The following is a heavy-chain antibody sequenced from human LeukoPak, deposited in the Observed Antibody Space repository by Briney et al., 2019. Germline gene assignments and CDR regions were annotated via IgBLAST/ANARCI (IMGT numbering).Heavy chain of an antibody. J-gene: IGHJ4*02. CDR2: IYSSGAP. CDR3: AREDVDTGSDY. Sequence: SQTLSLTCSVSGASISRGTYHWSWIRQAAGKGLEWIGRIYSSGAPSYNPSLQSRVTISGDTSKNQFALKLTSVTAADTAVYSCAREDVDTGSDYWGQGILVTVSS. CDR1: GASISRGTYH. V-gene: IGHV4-61*02. D-gene: IGHD5-18*01.